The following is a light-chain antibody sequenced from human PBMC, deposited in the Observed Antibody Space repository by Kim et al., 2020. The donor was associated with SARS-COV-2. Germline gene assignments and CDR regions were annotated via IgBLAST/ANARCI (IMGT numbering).Light chain of an antibody. CDR3: NPRDSSGNHYV. CDR2: GKN. Sequence: SSELTQDPAVSVALGQTVRITCQGDSLRSYYASWYQQKPGQAPVLVIYGKNNRPSGIPDRFSGSSSGNTASLTITGAQAEDEADYYCNPRDSSGNHYVFGTGTTFTFL. V-gene: IGLV3-19*01. J-gene: IGLJ1*01. CDR1: SLRSYY.